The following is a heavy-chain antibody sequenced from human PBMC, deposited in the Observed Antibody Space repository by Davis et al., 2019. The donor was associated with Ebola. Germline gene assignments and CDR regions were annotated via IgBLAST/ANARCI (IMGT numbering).Heavy chain of an antibody. CDR3: AREPTGNYYYFYGMDV. D-gene: IGHD1-14*01. CDR2: INSDGSFT. V-gene: IGHV3-74*01. CDR1: GVTFSSNW. J-gene: IGHJ6*04. Sequence: GESLKISCAASGVTFSSNWMQWVRQAPGKGLVWVSRINSDGSFTSYADSVKGRFTISRDNSKNTLHLQMNSLRVEDTAVYFCAREPTGNYYYFYGMDVWGKGTTVSVSS.